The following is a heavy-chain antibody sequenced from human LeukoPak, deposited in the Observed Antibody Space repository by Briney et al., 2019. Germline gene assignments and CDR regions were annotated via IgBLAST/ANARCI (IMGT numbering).Heavy chain of an antibody. CDR3: TTRLYDILTGYYLFDY. Sequence: PGGSLRLSCAASGFTFSNAWMSWVRQAPGKGLEWVGRIKSKTDGGTTDYAAPVKGRFTFSRDDSKNTLYLQMNSLKTEDTAVYYCTTRLYDILTGYYLFDYWGQGTLVTVSS. J-gene: IGHJ4*02. D-gene: IGHD3-9*01. V-gene: IGHV3-15*01. CDR1: GFTFSNAW. CDR2: IKSKTDGGTT.